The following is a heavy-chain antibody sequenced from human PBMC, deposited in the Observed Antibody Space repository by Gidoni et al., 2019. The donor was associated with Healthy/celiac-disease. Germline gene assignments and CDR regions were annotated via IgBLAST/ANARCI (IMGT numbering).Heavy chain of an antibody. CDR2: ISSSSSYI. V-gene: IGHV3-21*01. Sequence: EVQLVESGGGLVKPGGSLRLSCAASGFTFSSYSMNWVRQAPGKGLEWVSSISSSSSYIYYADSVKGRFTISRDNAKNSLYLQMNSLRAEDTAVYYCARGSDSGSYFYYWGQGTLVTVSS. J-gene: IGHJ4*02. CDR3: ARGSDSGSYFYY. D-gene: IGHD1-26*01. CDR1: GFTFSSYS.